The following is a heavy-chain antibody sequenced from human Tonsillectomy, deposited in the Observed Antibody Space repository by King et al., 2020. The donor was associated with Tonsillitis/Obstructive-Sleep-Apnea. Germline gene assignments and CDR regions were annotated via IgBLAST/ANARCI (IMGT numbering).Heavy chain of an antibody. CDR1: GYTFTSYG. V-gene: IGHV1-18*01. J-gene: IGHJ4*02. D-gene: IGHD3-22*01. Sequence: QLVQSGAEVKKSGASVKVSCKASGYTFTSYGISWVRQAPGQGLEWMGWISAYNGDTNYAQTLQGRVTMTTDISTSTAYMELRSLRSDDTAVYYCARVNYDSSGYYDGFDYGGQGTLVTVSS. CDR3: ARVNYDSSGYYDGFDY. CDR2: ISAYNGDT.